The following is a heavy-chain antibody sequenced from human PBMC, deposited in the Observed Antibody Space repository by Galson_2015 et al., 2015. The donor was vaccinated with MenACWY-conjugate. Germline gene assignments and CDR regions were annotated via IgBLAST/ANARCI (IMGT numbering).Heavy chain of an antibody. CDR3: AKADDSSWYVYFES. J-gene: IGHJ4*02. CDR1: GFTFSSYA. V-gene: IGHV3-23*01. Sequence: SLRLSCAASGFTFSSYAMTWVRQAPGKGLEWVSTISGSGSSTYYADSVKGRLTIFRDNSKNTLNLQMNSLRVEDTAIYYCAKADDSSWYVYFESWGQGTQITVSS. CDR2: ISGSGSST. D-gene: IGHD6-13*01.